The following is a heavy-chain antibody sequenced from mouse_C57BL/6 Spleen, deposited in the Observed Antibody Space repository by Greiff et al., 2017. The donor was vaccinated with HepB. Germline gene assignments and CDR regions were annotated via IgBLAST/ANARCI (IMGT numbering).Heavy chain of an antibody. Sequence: QVQLQQSGAELVMPGASVKLSCKASGYTFTSYWMHWVKQRPGQGLEWIGEIDPSDSYTNYNQKFKGKSTLTVDKSSSTAYMQLSSLTSEDSAVYYCASHYGSSYRAMDYWGQGTSVTVSS. CDR1: GYTFTSYW. D-gene: IGHD1-1*01. CDR2: IDPSDSYT. J-gene: IGHJ4*01. V-gene: IGHV1-69*01. CDR3: ASHYGSSYRAMDY.